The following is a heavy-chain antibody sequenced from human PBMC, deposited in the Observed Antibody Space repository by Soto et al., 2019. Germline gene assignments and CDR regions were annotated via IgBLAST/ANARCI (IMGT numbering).Heavy chain of an antibody. CDR1: GFTFSGSA. V-gene: IGHV3-73*01. D-gene: IGHD5-12*01. CDR3: TRRGYDLGYYYYMDV. J-gene: IGHJ6*03. CDR2: IRSKANSYAT. Sequence: EVQLVESGGGLVQPGGSLKLSCAASGFTFSGSAMHWVRQASGKGLEWVGRIRSKANSYATAYAASVKGRFTISRDDSKTTAYLQMNSLKTEDTAVYYCTRRGYDLGYYYYMDVWGKGTTVTVSS.